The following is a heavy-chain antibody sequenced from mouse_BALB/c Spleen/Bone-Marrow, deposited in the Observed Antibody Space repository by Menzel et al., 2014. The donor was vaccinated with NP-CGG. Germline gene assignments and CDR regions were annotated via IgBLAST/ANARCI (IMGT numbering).Heavy chain of an antibody. D-gene: IGHD2-3*01. CDR3: ARWLLNYYAMDY. Sequence: VQLQQSGAELVKPGASVKLSCTASGFNIKDTYMHWVKQRPEQGLEWIGRIDPANGNTKYDPKFQGKATITADTYSNTAYLQLSSLTSEDTAVYFCARWLLNYYAMDYWGQGASVTISS. V-gene: IGHV14-3*02. CDR2: IDPANGNT. CDR1: GFNIKDTY. J-gene: IGHJ4*01.